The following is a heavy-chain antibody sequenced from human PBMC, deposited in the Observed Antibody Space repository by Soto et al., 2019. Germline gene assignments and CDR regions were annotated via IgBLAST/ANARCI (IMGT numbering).Heavy chain of an antibody. J-gene: IGHJ4*02. D-gene: IGHD2-21*01. CDR2: IVPMLGIT. CDR3: ATENYGAGRVGVDV. Sequence: QVPLVQSGTELKKPGSSVNVSCEASGGTSTIYTITWVRQAPGQGLAWMGRIVPMLGITNYARNFQDRLTITADPPEGTASMELSSLRFEDTALYYCATENYGAGRVGVDVWGQGTQVTVSS. V-gene: IGHV1-69*08. CDR1: GGTSTIYT.